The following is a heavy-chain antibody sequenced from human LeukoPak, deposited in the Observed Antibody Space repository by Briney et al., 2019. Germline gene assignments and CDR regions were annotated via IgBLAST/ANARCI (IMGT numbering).Heavy chain of an antibody. Sequence: GGSLRLSCAASGFTFSDYYMSWIRQAPGKGLEWVSYISSSGSTIYYADSVKGRFTISRDNAKNSLLPQMDSLRAEDTAVYYCARDLRYGDYSLDYWGQGTLVTVSS. CDR1: GFTFSDYY. CDR3: ARDLRYGDYSLDY. J-gene: IGHJ4*02. D-gene: IGHD4-17*01. CDR2: ISSSGSTI. V-gene: IGHV3-11*01.